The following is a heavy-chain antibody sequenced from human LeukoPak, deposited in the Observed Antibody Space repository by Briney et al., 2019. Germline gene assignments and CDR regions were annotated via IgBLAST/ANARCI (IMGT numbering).Heavy chain of an antibody. CDR2: INHSGST. CDR1: GGSFSGYY. CDR3: ARGLVTPGGYYFDY. J-gene: IGHJ4*02. Sequence: SETLSLTCAVYGGSFSGYYWSWIRQPPGKGLEWIGEINHSGSTNYNPSLKSRVTISVDTSKNQFSLKLSSVTAADTAVYYCARGLVTPGGYYFDYWGQGALVTVSS. D-gene: IGHD4-23*01. V-gene: IGHV4-34*01.